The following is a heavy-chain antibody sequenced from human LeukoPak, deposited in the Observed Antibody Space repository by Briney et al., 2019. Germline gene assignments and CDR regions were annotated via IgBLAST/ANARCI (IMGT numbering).Heavy chain of an antibody. Sequence: ASVKVSCKAFGYTVTSYYIFWVRQAPGQGLEWMRIINFSGGATTSAQKFQGRVTITRDTSTRTVYMELNSLRSDDTAVYYCASRDSNGYHYQFDYWGQGTLVTVSS. V-gene: IGHV1-46*01. CDR2: INFSGGAT. CDR1: GYTVTSYY. J-gene: IGHJ4*02. CDR3: ASRDSNGYHYQFDY. D-gene: IGHD3-22*01.